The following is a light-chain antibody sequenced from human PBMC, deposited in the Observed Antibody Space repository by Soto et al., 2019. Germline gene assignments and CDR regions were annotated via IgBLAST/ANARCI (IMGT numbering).Light chain of an antibody. CDR3: AAWEDSLNSGV. J-gene: IGLJ3*02. V-gene: IGLV1-44*01. Sequence: QAVLTQPPSASGTPGQRVTISCSGSSSNIGRNTVNWYQQLPGTAPKLLIYSNNQRPSGVPDRFSGSKSGTSASLAISGLQSEDEADYYCAAWEDSLNSGVFGGGTKVTVL. CDR2: SNN. CDR1: SSNIGRNT.